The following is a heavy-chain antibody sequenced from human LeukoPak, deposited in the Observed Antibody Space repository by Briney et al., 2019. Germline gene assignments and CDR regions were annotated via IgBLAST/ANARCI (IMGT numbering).Heavy chain of an antibody. Sequence: PGGSLRLSCAASGFTVSSNYMSWVRQAPGKGLEWVSVIYSGGSTFYTDSVKGRVTISRDTSKNTLYLQMNSLRTEDTAVYYCARGGLYVNTAMIRHWYFHIWGRGTLVTVSS. CDR1: GFTVSSNY. CDR3: ARGGLYVNTAMIRHWYFHI. CDR2: IYSGGST. V-gene: IGHV3-53*01. J-gene: IGHJ2*01. D-gene: IGHD5-18*01.